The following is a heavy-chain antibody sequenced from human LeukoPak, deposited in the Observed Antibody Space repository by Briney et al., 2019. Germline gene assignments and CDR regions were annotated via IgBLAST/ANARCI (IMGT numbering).Heavy chain of an antibody. CDR3: AKLSGPAAADY. Sequence: GGSLRLSCAASGFTFSGHWMSWLRQAPGKGLECVAHISEDGSEKSYVDSLKGRFTISRDNAKNFLYLEMNSLRVEDTAVYYCAKLSGPAAADYWGQGTLITAS. D-gene: IGHD2-2*01. J-gene: IGHJ4*01. V-gene: IGHV3-7*01. CDR1: GFTFSGHW. CDR2: ISEDGSEK.